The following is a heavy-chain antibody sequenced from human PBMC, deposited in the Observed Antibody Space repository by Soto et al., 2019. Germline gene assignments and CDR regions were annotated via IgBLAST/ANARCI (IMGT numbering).Heavy chain of an antibody. Sequence: GGSLRLSCAASGFTFNIYPMTWVRQAPGKGLEWVSAISGTAGITYYADSVKGRFTISRDNSKNTLYLQMNSLRAEDTAVYFCAEASITIPLYGMDVWGQGTTVTVSS. CDR2: ISGTAGIT. CDR1: GFTFNIYP. D-gene: IGHD3-3*01. CDR3: AEASITIPLYGMDV. V-gene: IGHV3-23*01. J-gene: IGHJ6*02.